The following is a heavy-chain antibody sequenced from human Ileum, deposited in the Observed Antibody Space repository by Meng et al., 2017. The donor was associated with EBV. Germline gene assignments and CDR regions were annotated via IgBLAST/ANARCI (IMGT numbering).Heavy chain of an antibody. CDR3: ARDPIPVPGRNFDY. D-gene: IGHD6-19*01. V-gene: IGHV4-4*02. CDR2: IYHSGDS. Sequence: VQLQESGPVLVKPSGTLSLTCTVSGDSISSNSWWNWVRQPPGKGLEWIGDIYHSGDSNYNPSLKSRVTISLDNSNNQFSLTLSSVTAADTAVYYCARDPIPVPGRNFDYWGQGTLVTVSS. CDR1: GDSISSNSW. J-gene: IGHJ4*02.